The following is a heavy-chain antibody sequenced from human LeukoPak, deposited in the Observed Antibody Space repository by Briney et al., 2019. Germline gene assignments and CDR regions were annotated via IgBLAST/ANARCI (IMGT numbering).Heavy chain of an antibody. CDR1: GYTFTSYA. V-gene: IGHV1-3*01. CDR3: ARARVGSSWYDY. D-gene: IGHD6-13*01. Sequence: ASVKVSCKASGYTFTSYAMHWVRQAPGQRLEWMGWINAGNDNTKYSQKFQGRVTITRDTSASTAYMELSSLRSEDTAVYYCARARVGSSWYDYWGQGTLVTVSS. CDR2: INAGNDNT. J-gene: IGHJ4*02.